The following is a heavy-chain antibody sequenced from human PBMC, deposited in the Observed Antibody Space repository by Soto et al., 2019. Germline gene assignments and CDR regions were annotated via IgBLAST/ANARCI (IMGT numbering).Heavy chain of an antibody. D-gene: IGHD2-21*02. V-gene: IGHV3-21*01. CDR3: AREETAWPLSYGLDV. Sequence: PGGSLRLSCAASGFTFSSYGMNWVRQAPGKGLEWVSSISTRGDIYYADSVKGRFTISRDNAKNSVSLQMNGLRAEDTALYYCAREETAWPLSYGLDVWGQGTTVTVSS. CDR1: GFTFSSYG. CDR2: ISTRGDI. J-gene: IGHJ6*02.